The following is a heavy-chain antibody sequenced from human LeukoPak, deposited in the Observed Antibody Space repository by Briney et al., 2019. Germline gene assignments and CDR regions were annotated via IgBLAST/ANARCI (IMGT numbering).Heavy chain of an antibody. D-gene: IGHD3-9*01. CDR3: ARESGDILTGYLD. CDR2: INPNSGGT. CDR1: GYTFTGYY. V-gene: IGHV1-2*02. J-gene: IGHJ4*02. Sequence: SVKVSCKASGYTFTGYYMHWVRQAPGQGLEWMGWINPNSGGTNYAQKFQGRVTMSRDTSISSAYMELSRLRSDDTAVYYCARESGDILTGYLDWGQGTLVTVSS.